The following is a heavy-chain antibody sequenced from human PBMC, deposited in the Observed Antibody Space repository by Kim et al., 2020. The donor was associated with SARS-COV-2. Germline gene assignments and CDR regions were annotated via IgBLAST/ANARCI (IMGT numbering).Heavy chain of an antibody. V-gene: IGHV3-43*01. CDR1: GFNFGDHS. CDR2: ISWEGTIT. J-gene: IGHJ4*02. Sequence: GGSLRLSCAASGFNFGDHSMHWIRQVPGKGLEWVSLISWEGTITYYADSVRVRFTISRDNSKNSVFLQMDSLETEDSALYYCAKGFGVVISSWYHFDSWGQGALVTVSS. CDR3: AKGFGVVISSWYHFDS. D-gene: IGHD3-3*01.